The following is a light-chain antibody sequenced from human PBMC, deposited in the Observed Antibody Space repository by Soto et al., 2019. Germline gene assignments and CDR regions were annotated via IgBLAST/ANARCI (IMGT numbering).Light chain of an antibody. CDR3: QQYDSAHT. CDR2: WAS. CDR1: QSVLYTSNNKNY. J-gene: IGKJ2*01. V-gene: IGKV4-1*01. Sequence: DIVMTQSPDSLAVSLGERATINCKSSQSVLYTSNNKNYLAWYQQKPGQPPKVLIYWASSRESGVPDRFIGSGSGTDFTLTITSVQAEDVAVYYCQQYDSAHTFGQGTKLEIK.